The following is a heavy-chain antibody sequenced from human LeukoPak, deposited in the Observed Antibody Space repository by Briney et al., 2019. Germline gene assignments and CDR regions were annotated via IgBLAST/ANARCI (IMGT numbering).Heavy chain of an antibody. CDR2: IYYSGST. J-gene: IGHJ4*02. Sequence: SETLSLTCTVSGGSISSYYWSWIRQPPGKGLEWIGYIYYSGSTNYNPSLKSRVTISVDTSENQFSLKLSSVTAADTAVYYCARFAYCGSNCWYYFDYWGQGILVAVSS. CDR1: GGSISSYY. D-gene: IGHD2-21*02. CDR3: ARFAYCGSNCWYYFDY. V-gene: IGHV4-59*08.